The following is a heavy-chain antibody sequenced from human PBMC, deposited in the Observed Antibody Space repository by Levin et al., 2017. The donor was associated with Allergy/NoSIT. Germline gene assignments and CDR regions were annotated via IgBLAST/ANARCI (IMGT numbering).Heavy chain of an antibody. J-gene: IGHJ4*02. CDR1: GFTFSGFT. Sequence: GGSLRLSCAASGFTFSGFTMNWVRQAPGKGLEWVSTINNRGSYIYYADSVKGRFTISRDNAKNALFLQMTRLRAEDTAVYYCVQFAIPDDYWGRGTLVTVSS. V-gene: IGHV3-21*01. D-gene: IGHD2-2*02. CDR2: INNRGSYI. CDR3: VQFAIPDDY.